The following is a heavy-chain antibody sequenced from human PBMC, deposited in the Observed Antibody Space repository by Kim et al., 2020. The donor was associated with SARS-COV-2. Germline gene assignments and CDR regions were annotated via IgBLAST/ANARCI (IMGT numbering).Heavy chain of an antibody. CDR1: GGTFSSYA. Sequence: SVKVSCKASGGTFSSYAISWVRQAPGQGLEWMGGIIPIFGTANYAQKFQGRVTITADESTSTAYMELSSLRSEDTAVYYCASCRECKDIVVVPDLGLQYWGQGTLVTVSS. CDR3: ASCRECKDIVVVPDLGLQY. J-gene: IGHJ4*02. V-gene: IGHV1-69*13. CDR2: IIPIFGTA. D-gene: IGHD2-2*01.